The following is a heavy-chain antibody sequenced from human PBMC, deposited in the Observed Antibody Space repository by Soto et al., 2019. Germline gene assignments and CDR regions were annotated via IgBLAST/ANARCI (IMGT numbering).Heavy chain of an antibody. CDR1: GASVRSYH. CDR3: AKARSTMRWFDP. D-gene: IGHD1-1*01. J-gene: IGHJ5*02. Sequence: PSETLSLTCAVSGASVRSYHWSWIRQAAGKGPEWIGRIQMSGTTNYNPSLKTRVTMSLDTSKNEVSLRMTSVTAADTAVYFCAKARSTMRWFDPWGQGILVTVSS. V-gene: IGHV4-4*07. CDR2: IQMSGTT.